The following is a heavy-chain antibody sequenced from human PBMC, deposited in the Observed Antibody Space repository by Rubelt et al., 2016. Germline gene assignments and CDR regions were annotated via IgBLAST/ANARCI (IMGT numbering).Heavy chain of an antibody. V-gene: IGHV1-46*01. Sequence: QVQLVQSGAEVKKPGASVKVSCKASGYTFTSYGISWVRQAPGQGLEWMGIINPSGGSTSYAQKLQGRVTMTRDTATSTVYMELSSLRSEDTAVYYCARSPRYDFEDNWFDPWGQGTLVTVSS. D-gene: IGHD3-3*01. CDR1: GYTFTSYG. CDR2: INPSGGST. J-gene: IGHJ5*02. CDR3: ARSPRYDFEDNWFDP.